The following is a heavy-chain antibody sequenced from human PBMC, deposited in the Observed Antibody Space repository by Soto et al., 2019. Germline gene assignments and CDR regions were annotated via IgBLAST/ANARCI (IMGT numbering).Heavy chain of an antibody. V-gene: IGHV1-18*01. CDR1: GYTFTSYG. Sequence: ASVKVSCKASGYTFTSYGISWVRQAPGQGLEWMGWISAYNGNTKYVQKLQGRVTMTTDTSTSTAYMELRSLRSDDTAVYYCARALPTGTNMGGVYWARGSLVTVS. J-gene: IGHJ4*02. D-gene: IGHD2-8*02. CDR3: ARALPTGTNMGGVY. CDR2: ISAYNGNT.